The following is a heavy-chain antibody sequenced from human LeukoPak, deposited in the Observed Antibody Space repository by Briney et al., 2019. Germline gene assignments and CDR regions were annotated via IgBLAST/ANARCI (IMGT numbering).Heavy chain of an antibody. CDR1: GDIVSGSAA. V-gene: IGHV6-1*01. D-gene: IGHD2-2*01. J-gene: IGHJ5*02. Sequence: SQTLSLTCAISGDIVSGSAAWNWIRQSPSRGLEWLGRAYYRSKWYNDYAVSVRGRITVNPDTSKNQFSLHLNSVTPEDTAVYYCARRLTQYDCFDPWGQGILVTVSS. CDR3: ARRLTQYDCFDP. CDR2: AYYRSKWYN.